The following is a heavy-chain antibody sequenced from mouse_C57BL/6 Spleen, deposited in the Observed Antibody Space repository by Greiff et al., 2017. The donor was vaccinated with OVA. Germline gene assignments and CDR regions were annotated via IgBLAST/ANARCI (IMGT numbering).Heavy chain of an antibody. CDR1: GFNIKNTY. Sequence: EVQLEQSVAELVRPGASVKLSCTASGFNIKNTYMHWVKQRPEQGLEWIGRIDPANGNTKYAPKFQGKATITADTSSNTAYLQLSSLTSEDTAIYYCARGVITTVVASSHYYAMDYWGQGTSVTVSS. D-gene: IGHD1-1*01. CDR3: ARGVITTVVASSHYYAMDY. V-gene: IGHV14-3*01. J-gene: IGHJ4*01. CDR2: IDPANGNT.